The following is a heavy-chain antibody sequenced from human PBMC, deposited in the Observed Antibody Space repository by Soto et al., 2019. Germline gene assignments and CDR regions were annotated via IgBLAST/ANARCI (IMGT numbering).Heavy chain of an antibody. CDR3: ARWGTTGGLDV. Sequence: ESGGGVVQPGTSRRLSCVGSGFTFRSYVIHWVRQAPGKGLEWVALTSYDGSNKDYGDSVKGRFTISRDNSKNTVDLQMDSLRREDTALYYCARWGTTGGLDVWGQGTLVSVSS. CDR1: GFTFRSYV. CDR2: TSYDGSNK. D-gene: IGHD3-16*01. V-gene: IGHV3-33*05. J-gene: IGHJ1*01.